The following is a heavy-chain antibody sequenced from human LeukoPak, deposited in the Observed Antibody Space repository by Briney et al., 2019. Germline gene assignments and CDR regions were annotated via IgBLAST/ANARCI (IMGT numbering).Heavy chain of an antibody. V-gene: IGHV1-69*13. Sequence: ASVKVSCKASGGSFSNYAISWVRQAPGQGLEWMGGIVPILSTTNYARKFQGRVTMTAGESTSTAYMELSSLRSDDTAVYYCARSPRRNPDYWGQGTLVTVSS. D-gene: IGHD1-14*01. J-gene: IGHJ4*02. CDR2: IVPILSTT. CDR1: GGSFSNYA. CDR3: ARSPRRNPDY.